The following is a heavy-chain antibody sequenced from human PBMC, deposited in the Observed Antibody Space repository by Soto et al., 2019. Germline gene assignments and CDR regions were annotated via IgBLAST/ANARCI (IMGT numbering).Heavy chain of an antibody. CDR3: ARDLTYSGDYSFDY. CDR2: ITRTSSTV. V-gene: IGHV3-48*01. CDR1: GFTFSSYS. D-gene: IGHD4-17*01. Sequence: GGSLRLSCAASGFTFSSYSMNWVRQAPGKGLERISYITRTSSTVYYADSVKGRFTISRDNAKNSLYLHMNSLRAEDTAIYYCARDLTYSGDYSFDYWGQGTLVTVSS. J-gene: IGHJ4*02.